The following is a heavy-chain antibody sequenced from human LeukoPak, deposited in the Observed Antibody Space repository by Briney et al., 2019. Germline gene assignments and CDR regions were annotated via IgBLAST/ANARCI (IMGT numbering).Heavy chain of an antibody. CDR3: ARVKEQLVPYYYYYMDV. J-gene: IGHJ6*03. Sequence: KPSETLSLTCTVSGGSISSYYWSWIRQPPGKGLEWIGYIYYSGSTNYNPSLKSRVTISVDTSKNQFSLKLSSVTAADTAVYYCARVKEQLVPYYYYYMDVWGKGTTVTVSS. D-gene: IGHD6-6*01. CDR2: IYYSGST. V-gene: IGHV4-59*01. CDR1: GGSISSYY.